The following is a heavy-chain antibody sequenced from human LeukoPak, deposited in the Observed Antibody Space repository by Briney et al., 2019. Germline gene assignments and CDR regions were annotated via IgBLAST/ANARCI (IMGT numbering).Heavy chain of an antibody. CDR2: IYYSGST. J-gene: IGHJ4*02. Sequence: SETLSLTCTVSGGSISSHYWSWIRQPPGKGLEWIGYIYYSGSTNYNPSLKSRVTISVDTSKNQFSLKLSSVTAADAAVYYCARYYDILTGYSTASFDYWGQGTLVTVSS. CDR1: GGSISSHY. CDR3: ARYYDILTGYSTASFDY. V-gene: IGHV4-59*11. D-gene: IGHD3-9*01.